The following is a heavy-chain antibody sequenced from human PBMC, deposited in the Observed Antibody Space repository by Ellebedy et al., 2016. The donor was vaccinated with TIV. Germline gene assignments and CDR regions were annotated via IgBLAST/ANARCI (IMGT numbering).Heavy chain of an antibody. CDR3: ARWKQVGYGDYRGDYYYYGMDV. CDR2: INPSSGST. J-gene: IGHJ6*02. D-gene: IGHD4-17*01. Sequence: AASVKVSCKASGYTFSNYFVHWARQAPGQGLEWMGIINPSSGSTTYAQKFQGWVTMTRDTSISTAYMELSRLRSDDTAVYYCARWKQVGYGDYRGDYYYYGMDVWGQGTTVTVSS. CDR1: GYTFSNYF. V-gene: IGHV1-2*04.